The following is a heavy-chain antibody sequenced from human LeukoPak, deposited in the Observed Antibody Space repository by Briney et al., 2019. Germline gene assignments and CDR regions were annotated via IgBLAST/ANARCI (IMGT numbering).Heavy chain of an antibody. J-gene: IGHJ4*02. CDR3: AKRRVAGTYYFDY. Sequence: AGGSLRLSCAASGFTFSSYAMSWVRQAPGKGLEWVSAISGSGGSTYYADSVKGRFTISRDNSKNTLYLQMNSLRAEDTAVYYCAKRRVAGTYYFDYWGQGTLVTVSS. V-gene: IGHV3-23*01. CDR2: ISGSGGST. D-gene: IGHD2-15*01. CDR1: GFTFSSYA.